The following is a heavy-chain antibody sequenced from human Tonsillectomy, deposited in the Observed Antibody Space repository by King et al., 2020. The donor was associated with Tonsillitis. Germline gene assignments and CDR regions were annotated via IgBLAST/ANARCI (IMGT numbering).Heavy chain of an antibody. CDR2: IYWNDDK. CDR1: GFSLSTSAVG. CDR3: ARGWLLFTFDY. J-gene: IGHJ4*02. D-gene: IGHD3-9*01. Sequence: TLKESGPTLVKPTQTLTLTCTFSGFSLSTSAVGVGWIRQPPGQALEWLALIYWNDDKRYSPSLKSRLTITKDTSKNQVVLTMTNMDPVDTATYYCARGWLLFTFDYWGQGTLVTVSS. V-gene: IGHV2-5*01.